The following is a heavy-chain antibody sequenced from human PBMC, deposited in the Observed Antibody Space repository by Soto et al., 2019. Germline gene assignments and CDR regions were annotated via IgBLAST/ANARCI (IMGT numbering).Heavy chain of an antibody. CDR2: FYYSGIT. CDR3: SRVTVAVPAITQYFDY. CDR1: GVSVNSGDYY. Sequence: SETLSLTCPVSGVSVNSGDYYWSWIRQPPGKVLEWIGYFYYSGITNYNPSLKSRVTISADTSKNQFSLKLRSVTAADAAVYYCSRVTVAVPAITQYFDYWGQGTPVTVSS. V-gene: IGHV4-61*08. D-gene: IGHD2-2*01. J-gene: IGHJ4*02.